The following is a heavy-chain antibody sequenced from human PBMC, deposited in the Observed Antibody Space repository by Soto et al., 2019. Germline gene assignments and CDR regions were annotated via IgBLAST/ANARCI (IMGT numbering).Heavy chain of an antibody. V-gene: IGHV1-69*13. D-gene: IGHD3-3*01. Sequence: SVKVSCKASGGTFSIYAISGVRQSRLQWLDWMGGIIPIFGTANYAQKFQGRVTITADESTSTAYMELSSLRSEDTAVYYCAAGVVISLSVFPNWFDPWGQGTLVTVSS. J-gene: IGHJ5*02. CDR2: IIPIFGTA. CDR3: AAGVVISLSVFPNWFDP. CDR1: GGTFSIYA.